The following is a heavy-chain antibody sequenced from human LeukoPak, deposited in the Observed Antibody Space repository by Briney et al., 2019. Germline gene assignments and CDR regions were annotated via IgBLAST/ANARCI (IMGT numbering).Heavy chain of an antibody. CDR3: ARRSGSSWSSFDY. J-gene: IGHJ4*02. CDR2: ISGFGGST. V-gene: IGHV3-23*01. D-gene: IGHD6-13*01. CDR1: GSPFINNA. Sequence: GGSLRFSFEALGSPFINNAWNWFGRVQGKGLNWVSGISGFGGSTYYAPSVKGRLTISRDNFGNMLYLHLDSLRVEDTAIYYCARRSGSSWSSFDYWGQGALVTVSS.